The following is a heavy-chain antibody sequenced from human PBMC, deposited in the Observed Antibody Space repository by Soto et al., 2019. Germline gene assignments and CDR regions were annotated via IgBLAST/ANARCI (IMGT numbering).Heavy chain of an antibody. CDR2: IYPGDSDT. CDR3: ARLGDTAMVVFDY. V-gene: IGHV5-51*01. CDR1: GYSFTSYW. Sequence: GESLKISCKGSGYSFTSYWIGLVLHMPGKGLEWMGIIYPGDSDTRYSPSFQGQVTISADKSISTAYLQWSSLKVSDTAMYYCARLGDTAMVVFDYWGQGTLVTVSS. J-gene: IGHJ4*02. D-gene: IGHD5-18*01.